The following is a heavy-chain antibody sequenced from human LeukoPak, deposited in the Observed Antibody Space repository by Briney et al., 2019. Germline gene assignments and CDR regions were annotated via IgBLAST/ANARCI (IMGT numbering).Heavy chain of an antibody. Sequence: ASVKVSCKASGYTFSNYYIHWVRQAPGQGLEWMGIIGGSTNYAQKFQGRVTMTRDTSTSTDYVELSSLRSEDTAVYYCARDNSVGDYAWWFDPWGQGTLVTVSS. CDR2: IGGST. V-gene: IGHV1-46*01. CDR1: GYTFSNYY. CDR3: ARDNSVGDYAWWFDP. D-gene: IGHD1-26*01. J-gene: IGHJ5*02.